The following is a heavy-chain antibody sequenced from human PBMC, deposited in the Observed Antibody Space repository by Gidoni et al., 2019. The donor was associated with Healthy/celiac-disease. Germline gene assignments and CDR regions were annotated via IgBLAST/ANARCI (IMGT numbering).Heavy chain of an antibody. CDR1: GFTLSSYA. Sequence: CPASGFTLSSYAMSWVRQAPGKGLEWVPAISGSGGSTYYADSVKGRFTISRDNSKNTLYLQMNSLRAEDTAVYYCAKPMRMVRGPYFDYWGQGTLVTVSS. V-gene: IGHV3-23*01. J-gene: IGHJ4*02. CDR3: AKPMRMVRGPYFDY. D-gene: IGHD3-10*01. CDR2: ISGSGGST.